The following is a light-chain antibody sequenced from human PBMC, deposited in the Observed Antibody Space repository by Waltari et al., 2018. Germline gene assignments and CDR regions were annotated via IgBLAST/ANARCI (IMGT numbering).Light chain of an antibody. Sequence: QSAPTQPASVSVSPGQSITISCTGTRSDVGSYSYVSWYRQYPGKAPELLIYEVPHRPSGVSDRFSGSRSGSTASLTIAGLQTEDEADYFCSSYTTTTTLVFGTGTKVIVL. V-gene: IGLV2-14*01. CDR3: SSYTTTTTLV. CDR2: EVP. J-gene: IGLJ1*01. CDR1: RSDVGSYSY.